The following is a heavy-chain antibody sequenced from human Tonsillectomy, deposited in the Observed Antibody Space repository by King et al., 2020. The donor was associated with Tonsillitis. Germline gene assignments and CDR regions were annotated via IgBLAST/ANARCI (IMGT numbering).Heavy chain of an antibody. V-gene: IGHV4-30-4*01. CDR1: GGSISSGDYY. D-gene: IGHD6-13*01. CDR2: IYYSGST. CDR3: ARSSSWYKYFDL. Sequence: HVQLQESGPGLVKPSQTLSLTCTVSGGSISSGDYYWRWIRQPPGKGLEWIGYIYYSGSTYYNPSLKSRVTISVDTSKNQFSLKLSSVTAADTAVYYCARSSSWYKYFDLWGRGTLVTVSS. J-gene: IGHJ2*01.